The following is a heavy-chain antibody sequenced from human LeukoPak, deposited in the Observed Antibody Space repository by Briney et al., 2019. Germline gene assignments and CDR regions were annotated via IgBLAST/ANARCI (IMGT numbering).Heavy chain of an antibody. CDR1: GYTFTSNR. CDR2: MNPNTGDR. J-gene: IGHJ4*02. D-gene: IGHD4-17*01. V-gene: IGHV1-8*03. CDR3: ARTTSLTASGYDY. Sequence: ASVKVSCKASGYTFTSNRINWVRQATGQGLEWMGWMNPNTGDRGYAQKFQGRVSITRDTSMSTVYMELSSLRSEDTAVYFCARTTSLTASGYDYWGQGTLVTVSS.